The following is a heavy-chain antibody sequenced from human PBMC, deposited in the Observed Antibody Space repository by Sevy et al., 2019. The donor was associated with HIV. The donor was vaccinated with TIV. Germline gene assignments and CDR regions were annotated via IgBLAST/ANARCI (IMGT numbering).Heavy chain of an antibody. J-gene: IGHJ4*02. V-gene: IGHV1-8*01. D-gene: IGHD1-26*01. CDR1: GYTFSSYD. Sequence: ASVKVSCETSGYTFSSYDINWVRQAPGQGLEWMGLMNPNNGNTAYAPKFQGRITMTSNTSISTAYIGLSSLRSEDTAVYYCARSLRRIKPVLEGGSYDSWGQGTLVTVSS. CDR3: ARSLRRIKPVLEGGSYDS. CDR2: MNPNNGNT.